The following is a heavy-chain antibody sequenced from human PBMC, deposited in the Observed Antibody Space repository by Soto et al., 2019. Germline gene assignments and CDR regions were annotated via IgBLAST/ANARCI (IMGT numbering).Heavy chain of an antibody. J-gene: IGHJ6*02. D-gene: IGHD6-13*01. CDR3: ARDKVNSSNKQQLVRPYYYYGMDV. CDR2: IYYSGST. Sequence: SETLSLTCTVSGGSISSGGYYWSWIRQHPGKGLEWIGYIYYSGSTYYNPSLKSRVTISVDTSKNQFSLKLSSVTAADTAVYYCARDKVNSSNKQQLVRPYYYYGMDVWGQGTTVTVAS. CDR1: GGSISSGGYY. V-gene: IGHV4-31*03.